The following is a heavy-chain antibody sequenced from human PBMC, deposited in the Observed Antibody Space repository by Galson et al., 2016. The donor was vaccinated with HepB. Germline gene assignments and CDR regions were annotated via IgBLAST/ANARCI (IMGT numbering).Heavy chain of an antibody. Sequence: PALVKPTQTLTLTCTVSGFSLSSARMGVSWIRQPPGKALEWLAKIFWNDEESYSTSLKSRLTISKDTSKNQVVLSMTNMDPVDTATYYCARIHLNALSGRPDAFDVWGQGTVVIVSS. V-gene: IGHV2-26*02. D-gene: IGHD1-26*01. J-gene: IGHJ3*01. CDR1: GFSLSSARMG. CDR2: IFWNDEE. CDR3: ARIHLNALSGRPDAFDV.